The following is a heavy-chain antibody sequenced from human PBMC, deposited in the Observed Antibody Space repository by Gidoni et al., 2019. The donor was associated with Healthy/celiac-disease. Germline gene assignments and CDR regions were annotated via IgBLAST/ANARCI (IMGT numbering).Heavy chain of an antibody. CDR1: GFTFSSYE. J-gene: IGHJ4*02. V-gene: IGHV3-48*03. CDR3: AIRDGYNFDY. D-gene: IGHD5-12*01. Sequence: EVQLVESGGGLVQPGGSLRLSCAASGFTFSSYEMNWVRQAPGKGLEWVSYISSSGSTIYYADSVKGRFTISRDNAKNSLYLQMNSLRAEDTAVYYCAIRDGYNFDYWGQGTLVTVSS. CDR2: ISSSGSTI.